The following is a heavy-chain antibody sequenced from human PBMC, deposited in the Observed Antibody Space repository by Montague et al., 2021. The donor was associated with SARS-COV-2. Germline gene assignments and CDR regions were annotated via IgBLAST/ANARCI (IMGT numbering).Heavy chain of an antibody. V-gene: IGHV2-70*01. J-gene: IGHJ4*02. D-gene: IGHD3-16*01. CDR1: GFSLSTSGMC. CDR3: ATTIYDYVWGTRVEFDY. Sequence: PALVKPTQTLTLTCTFSGFSLSTSGMCVSWIRQPPGKALEWLALIDWDXDKYYSTSLKTRLTISKDTSKNQVALTMTNMDPVDTATYYCATTIYDYVWGTRVEFDYWGQGTLVTVSS. CDR2: IDWDXDK.